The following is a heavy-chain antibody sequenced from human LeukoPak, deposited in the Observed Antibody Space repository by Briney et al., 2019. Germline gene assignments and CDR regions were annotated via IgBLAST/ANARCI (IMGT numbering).Heavy chain of an antibody. CDR3: ARDLATAATADRAFDI. V-gene: IGHV4-59*01. Sequence: KSSETLSLTCTVSGGSISSYYWSWVRQPPGKGLEWIGYIYYSGSTNYNPSLKNRVTISVDTSKNQFSLKLSSVTAADTAVYYCARDLATAATADRAFDIWGQGTMITVSS. CDR1: GGSISSYY. D-gene: IGHD6-13*01. J-gene: IGHJ3*02. CDR2: IYYSGST.